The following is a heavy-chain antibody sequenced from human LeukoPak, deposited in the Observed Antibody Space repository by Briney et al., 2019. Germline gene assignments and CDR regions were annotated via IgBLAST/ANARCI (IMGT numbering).Heavy chain of an antibody. CDR2: VSGNGLSK. Sequence: GGSLRLSCAVSGFTFSNHPMTWVRQAPGKGLEWVAGVSGNGLSKYYAESMKGRFTVSRDNAKNTVYRQMKSRRADDKAVYYCTKGNGDFLDYWGQGTLVTVSS. V-gene: IGHV3-23*01. CDR1: GFTFSNHP. J-gene: IGHJ4*02. CDR3: TKGNGDFLDY. D-gene: IGHD1-1*01.